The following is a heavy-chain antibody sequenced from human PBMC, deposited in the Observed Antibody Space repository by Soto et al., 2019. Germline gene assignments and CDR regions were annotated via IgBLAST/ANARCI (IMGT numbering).Heavy chain of an antibody. CDR2: IYYSGST. CDR3: ARDRFLDGLDY. J-gene: IGHJ4*02. V-gene: IGHV4-59*01. Sequence: AETLSLTCTVSGGSISSYYWSWIRQPPGKGLEWIGYIYYSGSTNYNPSLKSRVTISVDTSKNQFSLKLSSVTAADTAVYYCARDRFLDGLDYWGQGTLVTVSS. CDR1: GGSISSYY. D-gene: IGHD1-1*01.